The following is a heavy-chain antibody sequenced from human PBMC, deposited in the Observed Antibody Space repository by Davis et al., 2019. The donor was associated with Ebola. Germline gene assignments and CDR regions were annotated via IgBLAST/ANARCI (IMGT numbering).Heavy chain of an antibody. CDR2: IKQDGSEK. J-gene: IGHJ4*02. V-gene: IGHV3-7*01. CDR1: GFTFSSYW. Sequence: PGGSLRLSCAASGFTFSSYWMSWVRQAPGKGLEWVANIKQDGSEKYYVDSVKGRFTISRDNAKNSLYLQMNSLRAEDTAVYYCARDSSYGDYGTFLPQDYWGQGTLVTVSS. CDR3: ARDSSYGDYGTFLPQDY. D-gene: IGHD4-17*01.